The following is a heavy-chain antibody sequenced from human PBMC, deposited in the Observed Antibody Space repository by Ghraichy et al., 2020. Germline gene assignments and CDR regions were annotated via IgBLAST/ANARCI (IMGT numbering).Heavy chain of an antibody. CDR1: GGSISSYY. CDR3: AREGTCNCYFDL. V-gene: IGHV4-59*01. J-gene: IGHJ2*01. Sequence: SETLSLTCTASGGSISSYYWSWIRQPPGKGLEWIGYIYYSGSTNYNPSLKSRVTISVDTSKNQFSLKLSSVTAADTAVYYCAREGTCNCYFDLWGRGTVVTVSS. CDR2: IYYSGST. D-gene: IGHD1-1*01.